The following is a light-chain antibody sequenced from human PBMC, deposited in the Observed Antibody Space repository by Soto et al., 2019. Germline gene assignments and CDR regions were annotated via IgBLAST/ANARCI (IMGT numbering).Light chain of an antibody. J-gene: IGKJ4*01. Sequence: DIVMTQSPLSLPVTPGEPASISCRSSQSLLHSNGYNYLDWYLQKPGQSPQLLINLGSNRASGVPDRFSGSGSGTDFTLKISRVEAEDFGVYYCMQALQTPLTFGGGTKVEIK. V-gene: IGKV2-28*01. CDR1: QSLLHSNGYNY. CDR2: LGS. CDR3: MQALQTPLT.